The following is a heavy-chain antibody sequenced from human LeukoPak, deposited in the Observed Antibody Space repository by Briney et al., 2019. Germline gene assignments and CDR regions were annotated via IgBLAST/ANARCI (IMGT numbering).Heavy chain of an antibody. D-gene: IGHD3-10*01. CDR1: GGSISGSDYY. Sequence: SETLSLTCTVSGGSISGSDYYWGWIRQPPGRGLEWIGYSYYSGSTYFNPSLKSRVAISLDASKTHFSLRLSSVTAADTAVYYCARDGPRGVLSMDVWGQGTTVTVSS. J-gene: IGHJ6*02. CDR3: ARDGPRGVLSMDV. V-gene: IGHV4-30-4*01. CDR2: SYYSGST.